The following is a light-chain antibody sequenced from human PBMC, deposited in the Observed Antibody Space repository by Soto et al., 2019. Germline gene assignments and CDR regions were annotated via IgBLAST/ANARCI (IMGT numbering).Light chain of an antibody. Sequence: EIVLTQSPGTLSLSPGERATLSCRASQSVSSSYLAWYQQKPGQAPRLLIYAASIRATDIPDRFSGSGSGTHFTLTISRLEPEDFAVFYFQQYVSSSITFGQGTRLEIK. CDR3: QQYVSSSIT. V-gene: IGKV3-20*01. CDR2: AAS. J-gene: IGKJ5*01. CDR1: QSVSSSY.